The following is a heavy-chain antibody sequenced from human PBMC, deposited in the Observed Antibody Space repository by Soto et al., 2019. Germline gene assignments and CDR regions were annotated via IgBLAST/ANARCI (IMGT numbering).Heavy chain of an antibody. CDR3: ARPEMTKLPNFAY. Sequence: ASVKVSCKASGYTFTGYYLHWVRQAPGQDLEWMGWINPNSGMTNSAQKFQGRVTMTRDTSITTAYMELSRLNSDDTAVYYCARPEMTKLPNFAYWGQGTQVIVSS. D-gene: IGHD4-17*01. J-gene: IGHJ4*02. CDR2: INPNSGMT. CDR1: GYTFTGYY. V-gene: IGHV1-2*02.